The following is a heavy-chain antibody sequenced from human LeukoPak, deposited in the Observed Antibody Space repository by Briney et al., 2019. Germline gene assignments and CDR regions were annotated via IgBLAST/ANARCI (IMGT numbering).Heavy chain of an antibody. D-gene: IGHD3-10*01. J-gene: IGHJ4*02. Sequence: GASVKVSCKASGGTFSSYAISWVRQAPGQGLEWMGGIIPIFGTANYAQKFQGRVTITADESTSTAYMELSSLRSEDTAVYYCARAVLPDYYGSGSQYNYDYWGQGTLVTVSS. V-gene: IGHV1-69*13. CDR2: IIPIFGTA. CDR1: GGTFSSYA. CDR3: ARAVLPDYYGSGSQYNYDY.